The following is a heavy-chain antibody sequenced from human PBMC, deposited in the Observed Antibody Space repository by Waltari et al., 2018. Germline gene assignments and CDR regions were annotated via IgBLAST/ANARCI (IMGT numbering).Heavy chain of an antibody. Sequence: QVQLVESGGGVVQPGRSLRLSCAASGFTFSSYAMNWVCQAPGKGLEWVAVISYDGSNKYYVDSVKGRFTISRDNSKNTLYLQMNSLRTEDTAVYYCARDQGSGEQYDYWGQGTLVTVSS. CDR3: ARDQGSGEQYDY. V-gene: IGHV3-30*04. J-gene: IGHJ4*02. CDR1: GFTFSSYA. CDR2: ISYDGSNK.